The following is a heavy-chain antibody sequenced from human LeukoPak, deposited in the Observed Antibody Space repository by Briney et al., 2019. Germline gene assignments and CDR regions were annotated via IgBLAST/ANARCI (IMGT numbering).Heavy chain of an antibody. CDR2: IYYSGST. V-gene: IGHV4-61*01. CDR1: GGSVSSGSYY. D-gene: IGHD4-17*01. Sequence: SETLSLTCTVSGGSVSSGSYYWSWIRQPPGKGLEWIGYIYYSGSTNYNPSLKSRVTISVDTSKNQFSLKLSSVTAADTAVYYCARDYGDYGYYYYGMDVWGKGTTVTDSS. J-gene: IGHJ6*04. CDR3: ARDYGDYGYYYYGMDV.